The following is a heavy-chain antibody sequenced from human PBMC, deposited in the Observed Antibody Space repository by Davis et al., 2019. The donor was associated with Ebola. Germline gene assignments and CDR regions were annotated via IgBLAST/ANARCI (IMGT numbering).Heavy chain of an antibody. Sequence: ASVKVSCKASGYTFTRHYMHWVRQAPGQGLEWMGIINPIGGFTIYAQKFRGRITLTRDTSTSTVYMELSSLRSEDTAVFYCVRGMARGDFGLDVWGQGTTVTVSS. J-gene: IGHJ6*02. CDR3: VRGMARGDFGLDV. CDR2: INPIGGFT. CDR1: GYTFTRHY. V-gene: IGHV1-46*01. D-gene: IGHD3-10*01.